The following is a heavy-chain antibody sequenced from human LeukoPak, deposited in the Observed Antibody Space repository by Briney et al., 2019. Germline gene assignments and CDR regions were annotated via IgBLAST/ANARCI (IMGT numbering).Heavy chain of an antibody. V-gene: IGHV4-59*08. CDR1: GGSISSYY. D-gene: IGHD3-10*01. J-gene: IGHJ4*02. CDR3: ARHGMVRGVIIGEVDY. Sequence: SETLSLTCTVSGGSISSYYWSWIRQPPGKGLEWSGYIYYSGSTNYNPSLKSRVTISVDTSKSQFSLKLSSVTAADTAVYYCARHGMVRGVIIGEVDYWGQGTLVTVSS. CDR2: IYYSGST.